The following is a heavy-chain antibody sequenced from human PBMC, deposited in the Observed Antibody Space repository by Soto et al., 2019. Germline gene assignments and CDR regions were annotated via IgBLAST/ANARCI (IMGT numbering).Heavy chain of an antibody. CDR3: ARDVAAAGWYYFDY. D-gene: IGHD6-13*01. V-gene: IGHV3-30-3*01. CDR1: GFTFSSYA. J-gene: IGHJ4*02. Sequence: GGSLRLSXAASGFTFSSYAMHWVRQAPGKGLEWVAVISYDGSNKYYADSVRGRFTISRDNSKNTLYLQMNSLRAEDTAVYYCARDVAAAGWYYFDYWGQGTLVTVSS. CDR2: ISYDGSNK.